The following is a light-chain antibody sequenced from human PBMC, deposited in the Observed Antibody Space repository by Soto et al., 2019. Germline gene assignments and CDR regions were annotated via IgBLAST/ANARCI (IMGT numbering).Light chain of an antibody. Sequence: DIQMTQSPSTLSASVGDRGTMTCRASQSISSWLAWYQQKPGKAPKLLIYKASSLESGVPSRFSGSGSGTEFTLTISSLQPDDFATYYCQQYNSYWTFGQGTKVEIK. V-gene: IGKV1-5*03. J-gene: IGKJ1*01. CDR3: QQYNSYWT. CDR2: KAS. CDR1: QSISSW.